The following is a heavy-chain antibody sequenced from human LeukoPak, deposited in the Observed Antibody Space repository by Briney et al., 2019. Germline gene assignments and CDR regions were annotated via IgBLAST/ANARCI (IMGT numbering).Heavy chain of an antibody. D-gene: IGHD2-2*01. V-gene: IGHV1-2*02. CDR1: GYTFTGYY. CDR2: INPNSGGT. Sequence: ASVKVSCKASGYTFTGYYMHWVRQAPGQGLEWMGWINPNSGGTSYAQKFQGRVTMTRDTSISTAYMELSRLRSDDTAVYYCARFFLPAAIRGGTNWFDPWGQGTLVTVSS. J-gene: IGHJ5*02. CDR3: ARFFLPAAIRGGTNWFDP.